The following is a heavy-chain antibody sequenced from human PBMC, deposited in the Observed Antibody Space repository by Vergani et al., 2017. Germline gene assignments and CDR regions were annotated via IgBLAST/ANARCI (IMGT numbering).Heavy chain of an antibody. J-gene: IGHJ4*02. CDR2: IRYDGSNK. CDR1: GFTFSSYG. D-gene: IGHD1-7*01. V-gene: IGHV3-30*02. Sequence: QVQLVESGGGLVQPGGSLRLSCAASGFTFSSYGMHWVRQAPGKGLEWVAFIRYDGSNKYYADSVKGRFTISRDNSKNTLYLQMNSLRAEDTAVYYCAKGAFNWNYVSPFDYWGQGTLVTVSS. CDR3: AKGAFNWNYVSPFDY.